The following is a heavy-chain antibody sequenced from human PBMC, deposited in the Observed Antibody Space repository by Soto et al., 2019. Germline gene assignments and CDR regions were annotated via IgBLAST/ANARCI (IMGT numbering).Heavy chain of an antibody. D-gene: IGHD6-19*01. V-gene: IGHV5-10-1*01. J-gene: IGHJ4*02. CDR2: IDPSDSYT. Sequence: GESLKISCKGSGYSFISYWISWVRQMPGKGLEWMGRIDPSDSYTTYNPSFRGHVTISADESISTAYLQWSSLKASDTAMYYCARLSVSSAWSHDYWGQGTLVTVSS. CDR3: ARLSVSSAWSHDY. CDR1: GYSFISYW.